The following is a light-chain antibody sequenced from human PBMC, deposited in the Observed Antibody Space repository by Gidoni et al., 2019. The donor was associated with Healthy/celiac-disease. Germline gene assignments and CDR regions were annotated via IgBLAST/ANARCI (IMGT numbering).Light chain of an antibody. CDR3: QQYDNLPLT. J-gene: IGKJ4*01. CDR1: QGISNY. CDR2: DAS. V-gene: IGKV1-33*01. Sequence: DIQRTQSPSSLSVSVGDRVTITCQASQGISNYLYWYQQKPGKAPKLLIYDASNLETGVPSRFSGSGSGTDFTFTISSLQPEDIATYYCQQYDNLPLTFGGGTKVEIK.